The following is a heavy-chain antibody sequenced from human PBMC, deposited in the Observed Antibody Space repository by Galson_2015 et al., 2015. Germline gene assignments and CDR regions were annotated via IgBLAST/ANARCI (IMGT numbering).Heavy chain of an antibody. J-gene: IGHJ4*02. CDR1: GFTFSSYG. V-gene: IGHV3-33*01. CDR2: IWYDGSNK. CDR3: AGNPEDYYYGSGSYYSVGFDY. Sequence: SLRLSCAASGFTFSSYGMHWVRQAPGKGLEWVAVIWYDGSNKYYADSVKGRFTISRDNSKNTLYLQMNSLRAEDTAVYYCAGNPEDYYYGSGSYYSVGFDYWGQGTLVTVSS. D-gene: IGHD3-10*01.